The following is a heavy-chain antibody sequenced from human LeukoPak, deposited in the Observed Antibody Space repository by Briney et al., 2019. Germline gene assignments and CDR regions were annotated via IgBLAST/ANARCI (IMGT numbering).Heavy chain of an antibody. V-gene: IGHV3-53*01. CDR1: GFTVSSNY. CDR3: ARDPSLGGWYLDH. J-gene: IGHJ4*02. CDR2: LYSGGDT. D-gene: IGHD6-19*01. Sequence: GGSLRLSCAASGFTVSSNYMSWVRQAPGKGLEWVSVLYSGGDTYFADSVKGRFTISRGNSKNTLYLQMNSLRAEDTAVYYCARDPSLGGWYLDHWGQGTLVTVSS.